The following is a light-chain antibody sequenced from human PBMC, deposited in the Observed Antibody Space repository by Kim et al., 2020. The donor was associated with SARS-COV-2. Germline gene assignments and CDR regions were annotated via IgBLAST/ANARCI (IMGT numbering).Light chain of an antibody. J-gene: IGKJ2*01. V-gene: IGKV4-1*01. CDR3: QQYYSTPYT. Sequence: RATINCKSSQSVLYSSNNQNYLAWYQQQPGQPPRLLIYWSSTREYGVPDRFSGSGSGTAFTLTISRLQAEDVAVYYCQQYYSTPYTFGQGTKLEI. CDR2: WSS. CDR1: QSVLYSSNNQNY.